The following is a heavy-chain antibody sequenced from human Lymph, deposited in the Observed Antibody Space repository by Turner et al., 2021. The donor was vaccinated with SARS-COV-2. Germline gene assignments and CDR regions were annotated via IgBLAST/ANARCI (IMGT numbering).Heavy chain of an antibody. J-gene: IGHJ4*02. CDR3: TTDPWQLVPYIDD. D-gene: IGHD6-6*01. CDR2: NKSKTDEVTT. CDR1: GFTFSSAG. Sequence: EVQLVESGGGSVKPGGTFRLPCAASGFTFSSAGMRWVRQAPGKGLEWVGRNKSKTDEVTTEYAAPVKGRITISRDDSNNTLYLQMNSLKTENTAVYYCTTDPWQLVPYIDDWGQGTLVTVSS. V-gene: IGHV3-15*01.